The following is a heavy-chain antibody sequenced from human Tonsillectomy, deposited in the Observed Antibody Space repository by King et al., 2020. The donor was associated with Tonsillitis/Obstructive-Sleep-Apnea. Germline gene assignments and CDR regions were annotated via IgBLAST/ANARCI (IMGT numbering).Heavy chain of an antibody. CDR2: IDWDDDK. V-gene: IGHV2-70*11. CDR3: ARMSHDFWSCYPALFDY. Sequence: VTLKESGPALVKPTQTLTLTCTFSGFSLSTSGMCMSWIRQPPGKALEWLARIDWDDDKYYNTSLKTRLTISKDTSKNQVVLTMTNMDPVDTATYYCARMSHDFWSCYPALFDYWGPGTLGTVSS. D-gene: IGHD3-3*01. J-gene: IGHJ4*02. CDR1: GFSLSTSGMC.